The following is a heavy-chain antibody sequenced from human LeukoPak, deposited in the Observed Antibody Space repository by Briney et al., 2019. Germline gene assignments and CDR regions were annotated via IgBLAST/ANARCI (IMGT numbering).Heavy chain of an antibody. CDR2: ISNDGSNK. CDR1: GFTFSTYG. D-gene: IGHD3-10*01. CDR3: AKDWGAGGSALTF. V-gene: IGHV3-30*18. Sequence: GGSLRLSCAASGFTFSTYGMHWVRQAPGKGLEWAAVISNDGSNKYYADSVKGRFTISRDNSKSTLYVQMNSLRAEDTAVYYCAKDWGAGGSALTFWGQGTLVTVSS. J-gene: IGHJ4*02.